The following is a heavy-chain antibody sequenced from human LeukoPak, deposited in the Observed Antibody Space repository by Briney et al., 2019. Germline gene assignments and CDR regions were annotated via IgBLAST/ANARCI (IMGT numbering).Heavy chain of an antibody. D-gene: IGHD2-21*02. Sequence: QPGRSLRLSCTASGFTFGDYAMSWFRQAPGKGLEWIGFIRSKTYGGTTEYAASVKGRFTISRDDSKSIAYLQMDSLKTEDTGVYYCTRDRGFVVVTATYDYWGQGTLVTVSS. V-gene: IGHV3-49*03. CDR2: IRSKTYGGTT. CDR1: GFTFGDYA. CDR3: TRDRGFVVVTATYDY. J-gene: IGHJ4*02.